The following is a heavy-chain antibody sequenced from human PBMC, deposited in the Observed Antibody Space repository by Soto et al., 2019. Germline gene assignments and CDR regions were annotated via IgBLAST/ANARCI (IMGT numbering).Heavy chain of an antibody. CDR2: IFHSGSS. D-gene: IGHD6-19*01. V-gene: IGHV4-59*02. J-gene: IGHJ4*02. CDR1: GGSVTGFY. Sequence: TLSLPCTVSGGSVTGFYWSWIRQPPGKGLEWIGYIFHSGSSNYHPSLKSRVTISVDTSKSQISLRLTSVTAADTAVYYCARASGLGVAQIDYWGQGTLVTVAS. CDR3: ARASGLGVAQIDY.